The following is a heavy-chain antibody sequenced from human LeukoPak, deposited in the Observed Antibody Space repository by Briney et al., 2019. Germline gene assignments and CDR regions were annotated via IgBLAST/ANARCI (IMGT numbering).Heavy chain of an antibody. CDR2: IYYSGST. CDR3: ARGNTVVTHAAPDV. J-gene: IGHJ6*02. CDR1: GGSISSYY. D-gene: IGHD4-23*01. Sequence: ASETLSLTCTVSGGSISSYYWSWIRQPPGKGLEWIGYIYYSGSTNYNPSLKSRVTISVDTSKNQFSLKLSSVTAADTAVYYCARGNTVVTHAAPDVWGQGTTVTVSS. V-gene: IGHV4-59*01.